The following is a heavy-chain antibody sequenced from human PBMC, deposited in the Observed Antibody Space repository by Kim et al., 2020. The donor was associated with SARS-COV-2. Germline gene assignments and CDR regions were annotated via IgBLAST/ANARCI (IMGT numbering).Heavy chain of an antibody. D-gene: IGHD3-10*01. CDR1: GFTFSSYG. J-gene: IGHJ6*02. Sequence: GGSLRLSCAASGFTFSSYGMHWVRQAPGKGLEWVAVISYDGTNKYYADSVKGRFTISRDNSKNTLYLQMNSLRAEDTAVYYCARDRPYGSGSYDSSGMVVWGQGTTVTVSS. CDR3: ARDRPYGSGSYDSSGMVV. CDR2: ISYDGTNK. V-gene: IGHV3-33*05.